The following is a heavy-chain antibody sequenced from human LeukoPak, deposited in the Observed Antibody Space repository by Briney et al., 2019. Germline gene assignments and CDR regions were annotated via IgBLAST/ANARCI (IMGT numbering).Heavy chain of an antibody. Sequence: SETLSLTCTVSGGSISNFYWGWIRQPAGKGLEWIGRMHIRGSTDYSPSLKSRVSMSVDTSKNQFFLRLRSVTAADTAAYYCVRDGTGDSSGWHLWGQGTLVTVSS. CDR3: VRDGTGDSSGWHL. CDR1: GGSISNFY. D-gene: IGHD6-19*01. CDR2: MHIRGST. J-gene: IGHJ4*02. V-gene: IGHV4-4*07.